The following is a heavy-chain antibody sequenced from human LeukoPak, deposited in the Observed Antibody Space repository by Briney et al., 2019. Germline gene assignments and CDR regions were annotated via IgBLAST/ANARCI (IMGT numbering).Heavy chain of an antibody. D-gene: IGHD2-15*01. CDR3: ARKFCSGGSCYDDYGDFIGSGAFDI. Sequence: ASVKVSCKASGGTFSSYAISWVRQAPGRGLEWMGGIIPIFGTANYAQKFQGRVTITTDESTSTAYMELSSLRSEDTAVYYCARKFCSGGSCYDDYGDFIGSGAFDIWGQGTMVTVS. J-gene: IGHJ3*02. CDR1: GGTFSSYA. CDR2: IIPIFGTA. V-gene: IGHV1-69*05.